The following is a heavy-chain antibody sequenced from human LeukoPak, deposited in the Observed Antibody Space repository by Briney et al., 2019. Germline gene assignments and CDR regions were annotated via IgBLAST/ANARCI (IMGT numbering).Heavy chain of an antibody. J-gene: IGHJ4*02. Sequence: SETLSLTCTVSGGSISSGDYYWSWIRQPPGKGLEWIGYIYYSGSTYYNPSLKSRVTISVDTSKNQFSLKLSSVTAADTAVYYCARESSYYDSSGYYLFDYWGQGTLVTVSS. CDR3: ARESSYYDSSGYYLFDY. CDR1: GGSISSGDYY. CDR2: IYYSGST. D-gene: IGHD3-22*01. V-gene: IGHV4-30-4*01.